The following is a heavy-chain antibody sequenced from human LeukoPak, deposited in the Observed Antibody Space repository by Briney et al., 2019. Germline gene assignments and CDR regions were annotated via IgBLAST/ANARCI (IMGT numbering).Heavy chain of an antibody. CDR1: GFTFSSYA. CDR3: AKDGPHDSMEGFDY. D-gene: IGHD3-22*01. J-gene: IGHJ4*02. Sequence: GGSLRLSCAASGFTFSSYAMSWVRQAPGKGLDRVSAISGSGGSTYYADSVKGRFTISRDNSKNTLYLQMNSLRAEDTAVYYCAKDGPHDSMEGFDYWGQGTLVTVSS. CDR2: ISGSGGST. V-gene: IGHV3-23*01.